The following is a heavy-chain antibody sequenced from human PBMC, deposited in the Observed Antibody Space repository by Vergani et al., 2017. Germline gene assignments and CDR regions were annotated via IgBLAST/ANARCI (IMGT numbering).Heavy chain of an antibody. CDR2: IRNKAYGGTT. D-gene: IGHD5-18*01. Sequence: EVQLVESGGGLVPPGRSLSLSCEASGFSFGDYAMPWVGQAPGMGLEVFAFIRNKAYGGTTDYAASGQGRFTISRDDSKRLAYLQLSGLKTEDTAVYFCSRGRGYSFGYSDYWGQGTLVTVSS. V-gene: IGHV3-49*04. CDR1: GFSFGDYA. J-gene: IGHJ4*02. CDR3: SRGRGYSFGYSDY.